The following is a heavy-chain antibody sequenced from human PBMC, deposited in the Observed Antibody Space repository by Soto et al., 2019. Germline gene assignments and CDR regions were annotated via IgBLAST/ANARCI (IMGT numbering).Heavy chain of an antibody. V-gene: IGHV3-23*01. D-gene: IGHD4-17*01. Sequence: EVQLLESGGDLVQPGGSLRLSCAASGFTFSSYAMSWVRQAPGKGLEWVSGISGSGGTTYYADSVKGRFTISRDNSKNTLYLQMNSLRAEDTAVYYCARDPTTVVTPDYWYFDLWGRGTLVTVSS. CDR1: GFTFSSYA. CDR2: ISGSGGTT. CDR3: ARDPTTVVTPDYWYFDL. J-gene: IGHJ2*01.